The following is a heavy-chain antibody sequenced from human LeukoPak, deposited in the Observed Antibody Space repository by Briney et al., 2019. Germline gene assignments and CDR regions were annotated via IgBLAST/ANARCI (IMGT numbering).Heavy chain of an antibody. V-gene: IGHV1-8*03. CDR2: MNPNSGNT. J-gene: IGHJ2*01. CDR1: GYTFTSYD. Sequence: GASVKVSCKASGYTFTSYDINWVRQATGQGLEWMGWMNPNSGNTGYAQKFQGRVTITRNTSISTAYMELSSLRSEDTAVYYCARWDHGSSSSRDWYFDLWGRGTLVTVSS. CDR3: ARWDHGSSSSRDWYFDL. D-gene: IGHD6-6*01.